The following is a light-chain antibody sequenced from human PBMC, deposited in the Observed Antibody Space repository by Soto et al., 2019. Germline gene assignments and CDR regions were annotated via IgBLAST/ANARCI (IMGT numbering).Light chain of an antibody. CDR1: SSDIGTFNY. Sequence: QSALTQPPSVSGSPGHSVTISCIGTSSDIGTFNYVSWHQQRPGKAPRLIIYDVFQRPSGVPDRFSASTSGITASLTISGLQAEDEADYYCCSYAAGDSFKFGGGTKVTVL. CDR2: DVF. CDR3: CSYAAGDSFK. J-gene: IGLJ2*01. V-gene: IGLV2-11*01.